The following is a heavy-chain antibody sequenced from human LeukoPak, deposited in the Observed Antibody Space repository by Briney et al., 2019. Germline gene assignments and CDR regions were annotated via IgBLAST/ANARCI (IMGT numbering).Heavy chain of an antibody. D-gene: IGHD5-18*01. CDR3: ASVQRWPNDAFDI. V-gene: IGHV4-38-2*01. J-gene: IGHJ3*02. CDR2: IYHSGST. Sequence: SETLSLTCAVSGYSISSGYYWGWIRQPPGKGLEWIGSIYHSGSTYYNPSLKSRVTISVDTSKDQFSLKLSSVTAADTAVYYCASVQRWPNDAFDIWGQGTMVTVSS. CDR1: GYSISSGYY.